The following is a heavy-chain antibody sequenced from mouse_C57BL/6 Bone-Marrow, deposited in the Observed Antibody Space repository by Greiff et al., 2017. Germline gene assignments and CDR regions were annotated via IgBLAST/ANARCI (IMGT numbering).Heavy chain of an antibody. Sequence: QVQLKQPGAELVKPGASVKLSCKASGYTFTSYWMHWVKQRPGQGLEWIGMIHPNSGSTNYNEKFKSKATLTVDKSSSTAYMQLSSLTAEDSAVYYCAREGTTVVSNFDVWGTGTTVTVSS. D-gene: IGHD1-1*01. CDR1: GYTFTSYW. CDR3: AREGTTVVSNFDV. J-gene: IGHJ1*03. CDR2: IHPNSGST. V-gene: IGHV1-64*01.